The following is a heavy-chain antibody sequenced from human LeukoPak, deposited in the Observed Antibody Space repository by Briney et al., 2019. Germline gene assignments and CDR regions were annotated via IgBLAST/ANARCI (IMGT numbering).Heavy chain of an antibody. CDR2: IRFDGVNE. Sequence: GGSLRLSCAASDFTFSDYGMNWVRQAPGKGLEWVAFIRFDGVNEVYGDSVKGRFTISRDDSKDTLYLQMNSLSAEDTAVYFCAKAGYSTSWYYLDFWGQGTLVTVSS. V-gene: IGHV3-30*02. J-gene: IGHJ4*02. D-gene: IGHD6-13*01. CDR1: DFTFSDYG. CDR3: AKAGYSTSWYYLDF.